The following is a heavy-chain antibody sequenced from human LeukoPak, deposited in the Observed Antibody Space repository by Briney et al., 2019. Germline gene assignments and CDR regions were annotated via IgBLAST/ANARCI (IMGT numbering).Heavy chain of an antibody. CDR3: ARSRSGYSFVIDY. Sequence: PGGSLRLSCAASGFTVSSNYMSWGRQAPGKRLEWVSIIYSDGGTYYADFVKGRFAISRDNSKNTLYLQMNSLRAEDTAFYYCARSRSGYSFVIDYWGQGTLVTVSS. CDR2: IYSDGGT. J-gene: IGHJ4*02. V-gene: IGHV3-66*01. D-gene: IGHD3-3*01. CDR1: GFTVSSNY.